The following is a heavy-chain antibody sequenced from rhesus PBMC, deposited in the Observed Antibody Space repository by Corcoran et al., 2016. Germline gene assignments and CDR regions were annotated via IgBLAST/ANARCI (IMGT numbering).Heavy chain of an antibody. D-gene: IGHD6-13*01. V-gene: IGHV4-160*01. Sequence: QVQLQVSGPGLGKLSEPLSPTGAVSGGSISRNYGSCFRQPPGKGLEGIGRLYGSGGSTDYNPSLKSRVTISTDTPKNQFSLKLSSVTAADTAVYYCAREAAGVDYWGQGVLVTVSS. CDR2: LYGSGGST. J-gene: IGHJ4*01. CDR3: AREAAGVDY. CDR1: GGSISRNY.